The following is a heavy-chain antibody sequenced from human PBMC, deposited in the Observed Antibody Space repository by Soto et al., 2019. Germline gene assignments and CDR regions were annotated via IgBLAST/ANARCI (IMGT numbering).Heavy chain of an antibody. V-gene: IGHV4-34*01. J-gene: IGHJ6*03. Sequence: SETLSLTCAVYGGSFSGYYWSWIRQPPGKGLEWIGEINHSGTTNYNPSLKSRVTISADTSKNQFSLKVSSVTAADTAVYYCGRGGNYDFGRGQNYFYYYRDVWGKGTTVPV. D-gene: IGHD3-3*01. CDR2: INHSGTT. CDR1: GGSFSGYY. CDR3: GRGGNYDFGRGQNYFYYYRDV.